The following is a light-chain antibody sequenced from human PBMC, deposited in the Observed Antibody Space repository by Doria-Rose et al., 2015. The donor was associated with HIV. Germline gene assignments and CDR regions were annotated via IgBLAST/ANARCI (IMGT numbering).Light chain of an antibody. V-gene: IGKV3-20*01. CDR3: HQYGTSWT. Sequence: EIVMTQSPGTLSLSPGARATLSCRASQSFSSTYLAWYQQIPGQAPSLLIYDGSTRATGIPDRFSASGSGTDFTLTINRLEPEDFAPYYCHQYGTSWTFGQGTKVEI. CDR1: QSFSSTY. CDR2: DGS. J-gene: IGKJ1*01.